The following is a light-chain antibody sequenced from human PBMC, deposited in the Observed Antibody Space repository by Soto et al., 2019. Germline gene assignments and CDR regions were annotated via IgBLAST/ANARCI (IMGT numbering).Light chain of an antibody. CDR3: QQYGSSPPWT. CDR2: GAS. J-gene: IGKJ1*01. CDR1: QSVSSN. V-gene: IGKV3-20*01. Sequence: EIVMTQSPATLSVSPWERATLSCRASQSVSSNLAWYQQKPGQAPRLLIFGASSRATGTPDRFSGSGSGTDFTLTISRLEPEDFAVYYCQQYGSSPPWTFGQGTKVDIK.